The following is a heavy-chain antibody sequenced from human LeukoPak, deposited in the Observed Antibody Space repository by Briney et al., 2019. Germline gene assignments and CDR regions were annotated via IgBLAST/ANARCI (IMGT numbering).Heavy chain of an antibody. Sequence: SETLSLTCAVSGASISGSGYYWGWIRQPPGKGLEWIGEINHSGSTNYNPSLKSRVTISVDTSKNQFSLKLSSVTAADTAVYYCARVQGQQLRYWGQGTLVTVSS. CDR2: INHSGST. CDR1: GASISGSGYY. CDR3: ARVQGQQLRY. D-gene: IGHD6-13*01. V-gene: IGHV4-39*07. J-gene: IGHJ4*02.